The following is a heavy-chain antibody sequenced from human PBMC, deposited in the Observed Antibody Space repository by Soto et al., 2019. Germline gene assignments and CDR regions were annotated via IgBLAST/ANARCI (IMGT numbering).Heavy chain of an antibody. V-gene: IGHV3-64*01. CDR3: ARDGRPPTGITMIVVVPYYGMDV. CDR1: GFTFSSYA. J-gene: IGHJ6*02. CDR2: ISSNGGST. D-gene: IGHD3-22*01. Sequence: GGSLRLSCAASGFTFSSYAMHWVRQAPGKGLEYVSAISSNGGSTYYANSVKGRFTISRDNSKNTLYLQMGSLRAEDMAVYYCARDGRPPTGITMIVVVPYYGMDVWGQGTTVTVSS.